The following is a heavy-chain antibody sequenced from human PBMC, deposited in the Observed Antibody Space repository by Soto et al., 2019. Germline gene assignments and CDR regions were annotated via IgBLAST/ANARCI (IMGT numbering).Heavy chain of an antibody. V-gene: IGHV3-30*18. Sequence: GGSLRLSCAASGFTFSSYGMHWVRQAPGKGLEWVAVISYDGSNKYYADSVKGRFTISRDNSKNTLYLQMNSLRAEDTAVYYCAKGGDKAGMDVWGQGTTVTVSS. CDR3: AKGGDKAGMDV. CDR2: ISYDGSNK. D-gene: IGHD3-16*01. J-gene: IGHJ6*02. CDR1: GFTFSSYG.